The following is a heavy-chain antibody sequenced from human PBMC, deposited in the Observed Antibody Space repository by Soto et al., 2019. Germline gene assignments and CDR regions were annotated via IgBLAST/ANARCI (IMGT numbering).Heavy chain of an antibody. CDR2: ISAYNGNT. D-gene: IGHD1-7*01. V-gene: IGHV1-18*01. CDR1: GYTFTSYG. J-gene: IGHJ4*02. CDR3: ARDLSELPTLLGAF. Sequence: QVQLVQSGGEVKKPGASVKVSCKASGYTFTSYGMSWVRQAPGQGLEWMGWISAYNGNTNYAQKLQGRVTMTTDTSKSPAYLELRSLRSDDTAVYYCARDLSELPTLLGAFWGQGTLVTVSS.